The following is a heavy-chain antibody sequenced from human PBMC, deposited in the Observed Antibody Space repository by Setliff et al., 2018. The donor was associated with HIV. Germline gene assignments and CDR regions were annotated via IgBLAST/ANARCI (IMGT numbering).Heavy chain of an antibody. CDR1: GGSISSSSYY. CDR2: IYYSGST. CDR3: VRHLSAMATVDY. J-gene: IGHJ4*02. D-gene: IGHD6-25*01. V-gene: IGHV4-39*01. Sequence: SETLSLTCTVSGGSISSSSYYWGWIRQPPGKGLEWIGSIYYSGSTYYNPSLKSRVTIAMDTSKNQVSLKLNSVTAADTAVYLCVRHLSAMATVDYWGQGALVTVSS.